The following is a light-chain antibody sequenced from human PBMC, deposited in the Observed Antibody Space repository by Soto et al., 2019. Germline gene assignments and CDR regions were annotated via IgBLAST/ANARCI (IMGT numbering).Light chain of an antibody. CDR3: CSHSASYTFV. CDR1: SSDVGGYNC. CDR2: DVT. Sequence: QSVLVQPRSVSGSPGQSVTISCTGTSSDVGGYNCVSWYQQHPGKAPQLIIYDVTQRPSGVPDRFSGSKSGNTASLSISGLQAEDEADYYCCSHSASYTFVFGTGTKVTVL. V-gene: IGLV2-11*01. J-gene: IGLJ1*01.